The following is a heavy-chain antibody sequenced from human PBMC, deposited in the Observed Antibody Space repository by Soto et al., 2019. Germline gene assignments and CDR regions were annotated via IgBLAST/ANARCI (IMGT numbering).Heavy chain of an antibody. J-gene: IGHJ6*02. D-gene: IGHD5-18*01. CDR3: ARRGYSYGIYYYGMDV. CDR2: IYPGDPDT. Sequence: GESLKISCKGSGYSFTSYWIGWVRQMPGKGLEWMGIIYPGDPDTRYSPSFQGQVTISADKSISTAYLQWSSLKASDTAMYYCARRGYSYGIYYYGMDVWGQGTTVTVPS. V-gene: IGHV5-51*01. CDR1: GYSFTSYW.